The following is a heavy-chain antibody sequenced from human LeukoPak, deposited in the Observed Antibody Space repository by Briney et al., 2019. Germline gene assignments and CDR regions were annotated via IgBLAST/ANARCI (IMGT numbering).Heavy chain of an antibody. D-gene: IGHD3-22*01. CDR2: FDPEDGET. CDR1: GYTLTELS. Sequence: ASVKVSCKVSGYTLTELSMHWVRQAPGKGLEWMGGFDPEDGETIYAQKFQGRVTITADKSTSTAYMELSSLRSEDTAVYYCAAYYYDSSEPTNWFDPWGQGTLVTVSS. V-gene: IGHV1-24*01. CDR3: AAYYYDSSEPTNWFDP. J-gene: IGHJ5*02.